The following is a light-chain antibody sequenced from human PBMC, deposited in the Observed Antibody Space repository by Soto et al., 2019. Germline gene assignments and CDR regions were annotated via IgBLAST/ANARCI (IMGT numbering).Light chain of an antibody. CDR1: QTVRNNY. Sequence: EFVLTQSPGTLSLSPGERATLSCRASQTVRNNYLAWYQQKPGQAPRLLIYDASSRATGIPDRFSGGGSGTDFTLTISRLEPEDFAVYYCQKYDNWLTGTFGQGTKVDIK. CDR2: DAS. V-gene: IGKV3-20*01. J-gene: IGKJ1*01. CDR3: QKYDNWLTGT.